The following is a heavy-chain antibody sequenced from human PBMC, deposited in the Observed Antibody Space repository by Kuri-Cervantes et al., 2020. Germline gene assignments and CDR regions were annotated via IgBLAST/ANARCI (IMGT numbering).Heavy chain of an antibody. Sequence: GSLRLSCAVYGGSFSGYYWSWIRQPPGKGLEWIGEINHSGSTNYNPSLKSRVPISVDTSKNQFSLKLSSVTAADTAVYYCARSKGIAARRTRGDAFDIWGQGTMVTVSS. V-gene: IGHV4-34*01. CDR2: INHSGST. D-gene: IGHD6-6*01. CDR1: GGSFSGYY. J-gene: IGHJ3*02. CDR3: ARSKGIAARRTRGDAFDI.